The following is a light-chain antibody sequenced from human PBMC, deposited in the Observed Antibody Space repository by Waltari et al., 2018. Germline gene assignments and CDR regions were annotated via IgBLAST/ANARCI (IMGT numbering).Light chain of an antibody. CDR1: SSNIGNNH. V-gene: IGLV1-47*01. CDR3: AAWDDSRSVV. CDR2: DSD. J-gene: IGLJ2*01. Sequence: QSLLTQSPSAPGTPGQRVSLPCSGSSSNIGNNHVYWYQPFPGTAPRPRIYDSDRRPSGVPGRFSASKSGTSASLAISGLRSEDEADYYCAAWDDSRSVVFGGGTRLTVL.